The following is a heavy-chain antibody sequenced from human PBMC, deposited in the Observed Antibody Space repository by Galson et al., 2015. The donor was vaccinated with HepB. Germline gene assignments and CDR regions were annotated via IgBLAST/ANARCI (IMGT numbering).Heavy chain of an antibody. Sequence: SLRLSCAASGVTFGDYAMSWLRQAPGEGLEWVGLIRTKAFGGTTEDAASVKGRFTISRDDSKSIAYLQMNSLKTENTAVYYCTRDDGDIVVVPAALHGDDYYYYGMDVWGQGTTVTVS. CDR2: IRTKAFGGTT. V-gene: IGHV3-49*03. CDR3: TRDDGDIVVVPAALHGDDYYYYGMDV. CDR1: GVTFGDYA. D-gene: IGHD2-2*01. J-gene: IGHJ6*02.